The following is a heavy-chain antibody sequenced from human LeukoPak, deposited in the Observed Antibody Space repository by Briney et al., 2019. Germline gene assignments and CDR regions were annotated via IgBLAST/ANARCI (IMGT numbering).Heavy chain of an antibody. D-gene: IGHD3-3*01. CDR2: IYYSGST. CDR1: GGSISSSSYY. CDR3: ARDVHDFWSGYYDY. Sequence: SETLSLTCTVSGGSISSSSYYWGWIRQPPGKGLEWIGSIYYSGSTYYNPSLKSRVTISVDTSKNQFSLKLSSVTAADTAVYYCARDVHDFWSGYYDYWGQGTLVTVSS. V-gene: IGHV4-39*07. J-gene: IGHJ4*02.